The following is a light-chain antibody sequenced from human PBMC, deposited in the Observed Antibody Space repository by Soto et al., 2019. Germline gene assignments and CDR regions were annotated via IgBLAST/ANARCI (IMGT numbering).Light chain of an antibody. Sequence: QSVPTQPPSASGTPGQRVTISCSGSSSNIGRNTVNWYQHVPGTAPKLLSYRNNQRPSGVPDRFSGSKSGTSASLAISGLQSEDEADYYCATWDDSLNGVVFGGGTKVNVL. CDR2: RNN. CDR1: SSNIGRNT. V-gene: IGLV1-44*01. CDR3: ATWDDSLNGVV. J-gene: IGLJ1*01.